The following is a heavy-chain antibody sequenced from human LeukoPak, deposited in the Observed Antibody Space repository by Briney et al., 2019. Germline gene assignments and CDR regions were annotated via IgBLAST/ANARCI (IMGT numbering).Heavy chain of an antibody. CDR2: ISSSGSTI. CDR3: ARNQGSGGRGGYYFDY. V-gene: IGHV3-48*04. D-gene: IGHD2-15*01. Sequence: TGGSLRLSCAASGFTFISYGMNWVRQAPGKGLEWVSYISSSGSTIYYADSVKGRFTISRDNAKNSLYLQMNSLRAEDTAVYYCARNQGSGGRGGYYFDYWGQGTLVTVSS. J-gene: IGHJ4*02. CDR1: GFTFISYG.